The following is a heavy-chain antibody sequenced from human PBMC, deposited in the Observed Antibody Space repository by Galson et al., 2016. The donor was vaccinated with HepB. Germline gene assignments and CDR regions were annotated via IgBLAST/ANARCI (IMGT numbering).Heavy chain of an antibody. Sequence: SLRLSCAASGFTFSNNGMHWVRQAPGTGLEWVAVIWYDGSNKYYADSVKGRFTISRDNSKNTLYLQMNRLRAEDTAVYYCARDGYVWGSYRPSRYYHYYMDVWGKGTTVTVSS. V-gene: IGHV3-33*01. CDR3: ARDGYVWGSYRPSRYYHYYMDV. J-gene: IGHJ6*03. D-gene: IGHD3-16*02. CDR2: IWYDGSNK. CDR1: GFTFSNNG.